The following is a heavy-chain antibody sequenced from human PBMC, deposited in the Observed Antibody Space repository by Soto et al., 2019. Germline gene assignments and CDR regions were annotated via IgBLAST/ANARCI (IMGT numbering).Heavy chain of an antibody. Sequence: PGGSLRLSCAASGFTFSSYSMNWVRQAPGKGLEWVSSISSSSYIYYADSVKGRFTISRDNAKNSLYLQMNSLRAEDTAVYYCAKTKEGEAVAGTPYYYGMDVWGQGTTVTVSS. J-gene: IGHJ6*02. D-gene: IGHD6-19*01. CDR2: ISSSSYI. V-gene: IGHV3-21*04. CDR3: AKTKEGEAVAGTPYYYGMDV. CDR1: GFTFSSYS.